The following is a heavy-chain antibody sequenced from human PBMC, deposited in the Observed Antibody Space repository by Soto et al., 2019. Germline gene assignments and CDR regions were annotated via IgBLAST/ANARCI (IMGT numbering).Heavy chain of an antibody. D-gene: IGHD6-19*01. Sequence: SETLSLTCAVKGGSFSGFYCNWIRQSPGKGLEWIGEIDERGSTTYNPSLKGRVTMSIDTSKNQFSLRLNSMTAADTAVYYCASPSVRSGFGRNFYGMDVWGQGTTVTVSS. CDR2: IDERGST. CDR3: ASPSVRSGFGRNFYGMDV. J-gene: IGHJ6*02. V-gene: IGHV4-34*01. CDR1: GGSFSGFY.